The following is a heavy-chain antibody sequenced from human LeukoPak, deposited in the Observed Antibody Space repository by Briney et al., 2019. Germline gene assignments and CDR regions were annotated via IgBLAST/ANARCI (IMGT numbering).Heavy chain of an antibody. Sequence: GGSLRLSCAASGFTFSDYYMSWIRQAPGKGLEWVSYISSSGSTIYYADSVKGRFTISRDNAKNSLYLQMNSLRAEDTAVYYXXXXXXXXXXXXXXXXXXXXXFGEEPRHHYGMDVWGQGTTVTVSS. V-gene: IGHV3-11*01. CDR2: ISSSGSTI. J-gene: IGHJ6*02. CDR3: XXXXXXXXXXXXXXXXXXXXFGEEPRHHYGMDV. D-gene: IGHD3-16*01. CDR1: GFTFSDYY.